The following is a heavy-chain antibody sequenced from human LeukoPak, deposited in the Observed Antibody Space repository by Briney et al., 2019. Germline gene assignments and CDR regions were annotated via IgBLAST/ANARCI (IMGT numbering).Heavy chain of an antibody. D-gene: IGHD6-19*01. CDR3: ARDSRVRSRIAVAGTGDY. Sequence: GGSLRLSCAASGFTFSSYSMNWVRQAPEKGLEWVSFISSSSSYIYYADSVKGRFTISRDNAKNSLYLQMNSLRAEDTAVYYCARDSRVRSRIAVAGTGDYWGQGTLVTVSS. CDR2: ISSSSSYI. CDR1: GFTFSSYS. V-gene: IGHV3-21*01. J-gene: IGHJ4*02.